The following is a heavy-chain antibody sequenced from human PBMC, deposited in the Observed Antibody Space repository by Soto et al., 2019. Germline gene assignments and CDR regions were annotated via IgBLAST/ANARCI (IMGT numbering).Heavy chain of an antibody. Sequence: ASVKVSCKASGYTFTSYGISWVRQAPGQGLEWMGWISAYNGNTNYAQKLQGRVTMTTDTSTSTAYMELRSLRSDDTAVYYCARVPLGSCSSTSCYYYYYYYMDVWGKGTTVTVSS. D-gene: IGHD2-2*01. CDR1: GYTFTSYG. J-gene: IGHJ6*03. CDR3: ARVPLGSCSSTSCYYYYYYYMDV. CDR2: ISAYNGNT. V-gene: IGHV1-18*01.